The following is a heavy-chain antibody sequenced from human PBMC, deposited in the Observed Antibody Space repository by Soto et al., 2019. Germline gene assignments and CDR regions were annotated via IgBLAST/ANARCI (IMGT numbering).Heavy chain of an antibody. J-gene: IGHJ3*01. D-gene: IGHD3-16*01. CDR3: ARADMGGVGALEV. CDR1: GYTFTNYY. CDR2: INPSGGGP. V-gene: IGHV1-46*03. Sequence: QVQLMQSGAEVKQPGASVKVSCKASGYTFTNYYMHWVRQVPGQGLEWMGIINPSGGGPAHAQNFRGRLTTTSDTSTTSIYMELNSLRSEDTAVYFCARADMGGVGALEVWGQGTMVTVSS.